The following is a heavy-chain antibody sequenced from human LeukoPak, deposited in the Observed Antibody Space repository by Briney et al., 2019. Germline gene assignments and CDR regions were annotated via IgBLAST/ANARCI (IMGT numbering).Heavy chain of an antibody. J-gene: IGHJ5*02. CDR1: GLTFSSYG. CDR2: ISYDGSNK. CDR3: AEGWFDP. V-gene: IGHV3-30*18. Sequence: GGSLRLSCAASGLTFSSYGMHWVRQAPGKGLEWVAVISYDGSNKYYADSVKGRFTISRDNSKNTLYLQMNSLRAEDTAVYYCAEGWFDPWGQGTLVTVSS.